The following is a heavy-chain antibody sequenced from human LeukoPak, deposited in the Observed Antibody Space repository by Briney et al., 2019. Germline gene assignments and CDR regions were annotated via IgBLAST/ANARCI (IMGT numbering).Heavy chain of an antibody. Sequence: GSLRLSCAASGFTFSSYAMSWVRQAPGKGLEWVSAISGSGGSTYYADSVKGRFTISRDNAKNTLYLQMNSLRADDTAVYYCARAAAGTSGAFDIWGQGTMVTVSS. CDR2: ISGSGGST. D-gene: IGHD6-13*01. CDR3: ARAAAGTSGAFDI. CDR1: GFTFSSYA. J-gene: IGHJ3*02. V-gene: IGHV3-23*01.